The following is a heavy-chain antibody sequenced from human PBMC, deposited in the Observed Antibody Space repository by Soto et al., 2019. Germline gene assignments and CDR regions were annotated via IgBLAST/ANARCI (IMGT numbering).Heavy chain of an antibody. Sequence: SETLSLTCAVYGGSFSGYYWSWIRQPPGKGLEWIGEINHSGSTNYNPSLKSRVTISVDTSKNQFSLKLSSVTAADTAVYYCARGSRFLGSNYYYMDVWGKGTTVTVSS. CDR3: ARGSRFLGSNYYYMDV. V-gene: IGHV4-34*01. D-gene: IGHD3-3*01. CDR2: INHSGST. J-gene: IGHJ6*03. CDR1: GGSFSGYY.